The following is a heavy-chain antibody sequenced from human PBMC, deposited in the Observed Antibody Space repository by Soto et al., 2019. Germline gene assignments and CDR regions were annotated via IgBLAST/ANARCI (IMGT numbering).Heavy chain of an antibody. CDR1: GVTFSGHA. V-gene: IGHV3-33*01. CDR3: ARDGQSLAPYALDV. Sequence: QVQVVESGGGVVQPGRSLRLSCTVSGVTFSGHAMHWVRQAPGKGLEWVAQIWYDGSNKYYADSVKGRFTISRDNSKNILYVQMDSLRVDDTAVYYCARDGQSLAPYALDVWGQGTSVTVSS. CDR2: IWYDGSNK. D-gene: IGHD6-19*01. J-gene: IGHJ6*02.